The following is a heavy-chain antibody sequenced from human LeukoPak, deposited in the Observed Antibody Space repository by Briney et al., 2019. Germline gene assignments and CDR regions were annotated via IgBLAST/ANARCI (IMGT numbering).Heavy chain of an antibody. CDR3: ARSGGGGFTMLDY. CDR1: GYTFTGYY. J-gene: IGHJ4*02. D-gene: IGHD3-16*01. CDR2: INPNSGGT. V-gene: IGHV1-2*02. Sequence: ASVTVSCKASGYTFTGYYMHWVRQAPGQGLEWMGWINPNSGGTNYAQKFQGRVTMTRDTSISTAYMELSRLRSDDTAVYYCARSGGGGFTMLDYWGQGTLVTVSS.